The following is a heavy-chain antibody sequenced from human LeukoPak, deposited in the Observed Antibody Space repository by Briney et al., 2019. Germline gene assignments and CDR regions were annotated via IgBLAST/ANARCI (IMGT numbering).Heavy chain of an antibody. CDR2: ISWNSGSI. D-gene: IGHD6-13*01. Sequence: PGGSLRLSCAASGFTFDDYAVHWVRQAPGKGLEWVSGISWNSGSIGYADSVKGRFTISRDNAKNSLYLQVNSLRAEDMALYYCARAAAGTGVDYYYYYYMDVWGKGTTVTVSS. CDR3: ARAAAGTGVDYYYYYYMDV. V-gene: IGHV3-9*03. J-gene: IGHJ6*03. CDR1: GFTFDDYA.